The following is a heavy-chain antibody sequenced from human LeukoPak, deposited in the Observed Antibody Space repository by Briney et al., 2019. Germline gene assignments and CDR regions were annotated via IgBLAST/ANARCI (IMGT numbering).Heavy chain of an antibody. D-gene: IGHD4-17*01. CDR2: ISSSGSTI. J-gene: IGHJ4*02. V-gene: IGHV3-48*03. CDR3: ARGPAYGDYVGALDY. CDR1: GFTFSSYE. Sequence: GGSLRLSCAASGFTFSSYEMSWVRQAPGKGLEWVSYISSSGSTIYYADSVKGRFTISRDNAKNSLYLQMNRLRAEDTAVYYCARGPAYGDYVGALDYWGEGTLVTVSS.